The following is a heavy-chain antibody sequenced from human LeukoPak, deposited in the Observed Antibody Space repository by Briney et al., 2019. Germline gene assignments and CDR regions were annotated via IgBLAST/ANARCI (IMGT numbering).Heavy chain of an antibody. J-gene: IGHJ5*02. CDR3: ARGSQFDFWSGYYGRINWFDP. V-gene: IGHV1-8*01. D-gene: IGHD3-3*01. Sequence: ASVKVSCKASGYTFTSYDINWVRQATGQGLEWMGWMNPNRGNTGYAQKFQGRVTMTRNTSISTAYMELSSLRSEDTAVYYCARGSQFDFWSGYYGRINWFDPWGQGTLVTVSS. CDR2: MNPNRGNT. CDR1: GYTFTSYD.